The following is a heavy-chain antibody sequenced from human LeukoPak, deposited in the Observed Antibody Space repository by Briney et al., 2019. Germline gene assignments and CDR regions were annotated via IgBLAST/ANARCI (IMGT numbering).Heavy chain of an antibody. J-gene: IGHJ4*02. D-gene: IGHD5-18*01. CDR2: ISSSGSTI. Sequence: PGGSPRLSCAASGFTFSSYEMNWVRQAPGKGLEWVSYISSSGSTIYYADSVKGRFTISRDNAKNSLYLQMNSLRAEDTAVYYCAREGRAMATGNFDYWGQGTLVTVSS. CDR3: AREGRAMATGNFDY. CDR1: GFTFSSYE. V-gene: IGHV3-48*03.